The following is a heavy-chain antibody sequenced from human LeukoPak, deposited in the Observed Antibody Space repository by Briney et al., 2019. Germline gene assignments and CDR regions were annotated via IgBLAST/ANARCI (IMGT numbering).Heavy chain of an antibody. CDR3: AMTRQQLEFVFDY. CDR1: GYSFTGYY. Sequence: GASVKVSCKASGYSFTGYYMHWVRQAPGRGLDWMGRINPNSGGTNYAQKFQGRVTMTRDTSISTAYMELSRLRSDDTAVYYCAMTRQQLEFVFDYWGQGTLVTVSS. V-gene: IGHV1-2*06. D-gene: IGHD6-13*01. CDR2: INPNSGGT. J-gene: IGHJ4*02.